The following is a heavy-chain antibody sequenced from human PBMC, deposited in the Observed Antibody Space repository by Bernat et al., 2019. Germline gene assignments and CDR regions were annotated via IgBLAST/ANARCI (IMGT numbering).Heavy chain of an antibody. CDR3: ARPGRDYGDYYYYYYMDV. CDR1: GGSISSSSYY. J-gene: IGHJ6*03. Sequence: QLQLQESGPGLVKPSETLSLTCTVSGGSISSSSYYWGWIRQPPGKGLEWIGSIYYSGSTYYNPSLKSRVTISVDTSKNQFSLKLSSVTAADTAVYYCARPGRDYGDYYYYYYMDVWGKGTTVTVSS. D-gene: IGHD4-17*01. CDR2: IYYSGST. V-gene: IGHV4-39*01.